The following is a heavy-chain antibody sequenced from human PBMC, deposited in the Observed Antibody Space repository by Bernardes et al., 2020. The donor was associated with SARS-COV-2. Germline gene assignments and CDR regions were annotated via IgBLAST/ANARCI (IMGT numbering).Heavy chain of an antibody. CDR3: AREGCTNGVCYTRVYGMDV. CDR2: ISSSSSTI. V-gene: IGHV3-48*01. J-gene: IGHJ6*02. CDR1: GFTFSSYS. Sequence: GGSLRLSCAASGFTFSSYSMNWVRQAPGKGLEWVSYISSSSSTIYYADSVKGRFTISRDNAKNSLYLQMNSLRAEDTAVYYCAREGCTNGVCYTRVYGMDVWGQGTTVTVSS. D-gene: IGHD2-8*01.